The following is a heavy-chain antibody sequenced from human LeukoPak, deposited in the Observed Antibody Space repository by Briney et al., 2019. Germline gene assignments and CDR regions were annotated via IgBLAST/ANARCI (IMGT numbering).Heavy chain of an antibody. Sequence: SVKVSCKASGGTFSSYAISWVRQAPGQGLEWMGGIIPIFGTANYAQKFQGRVTITADESTSTTYMELSSLRSEDTAVYYCARGYDSSGYVDYWGQGTLVTVSS. J-gene: IGHJ4*02. V-gene: IGHV1-69*01. CDR1: GGTFSSYA. CDR3: ARGYDSSGYVDY. CDR2: IIPIFGTA. D-gene: IGHD3-22*01.